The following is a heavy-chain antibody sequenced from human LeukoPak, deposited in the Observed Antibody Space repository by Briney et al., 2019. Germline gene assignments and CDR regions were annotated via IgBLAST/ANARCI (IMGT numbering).Heavy chain of an antibody. CDR1: GYSFTSYW. J-gene: IGHJ4*02. Sequence: GESLKISCKGSGYSFTSYWIGWVRQKPGKGLEWMGIIYAGDSDTRYSPSFQGQVTISADKSSSTAYLQWSSLKASDTAIYYCARHDCSGGSCYSRPFEYWGQGTLVTVSS. V-gene: IGHV5-51*01. CDR3: ARHDCSGGSCYSRPFEY. CDR2: IYAGDSDT. D-gene: IGHD2-15*01.